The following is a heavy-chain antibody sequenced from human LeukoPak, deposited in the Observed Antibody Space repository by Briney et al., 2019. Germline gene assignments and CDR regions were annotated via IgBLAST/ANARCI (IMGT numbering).Heavy chain of an antibody. CDR1: GFTFSSYS. D-gene: IGHD3-3*01. J-gene: IGHJ4*02. V-gene: IGHV3-48*01. Sequence: PGRSLRLSCAASGFTFSSYSMNWVRQAPGKGLEWVSYISSSSSTIYYADSVKGRFTISRDNAKNSLYLQMNSLRAEDTAVYYCALTPSRFLESPGSYWGQGTLVTVSS. CDR2: ISSSSSTI. CDR3: ALTPSRFLESPGSY.